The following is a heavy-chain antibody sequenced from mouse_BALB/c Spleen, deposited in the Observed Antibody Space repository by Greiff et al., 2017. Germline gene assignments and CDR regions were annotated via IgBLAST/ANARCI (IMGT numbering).Heavy chain of an antibody. CDR3: ARKGLWYFDV. CDR2: INPSTGYT. V-gene: IGHV1-7*01. D-gene: IGHD3-3*01. Sequence: QVQLQQSGAELAKPGASVKMSCKASGYPFTSYWMHWVKQRPGQGLEWIGYINPSTGYTEYNQKFKDKATLTADKSSSTAYMQLSSLTSENSAVYYCARKGLWYFDVGGAGTTVTVSS. CDR1: GYPFTSYW. J-gene: IGHJ1*01.